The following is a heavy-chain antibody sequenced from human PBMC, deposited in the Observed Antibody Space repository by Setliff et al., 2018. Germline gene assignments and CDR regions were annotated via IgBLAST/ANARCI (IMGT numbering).Heavy chain of an antibody. CDR1: GYRFTTYW. CDR3: VRLGAPASHDAFDI. V-gene: IGHV5-51*01. Sequence: PGESLTISCKGSGYRFTTYWIGWVRQMPGKGLEWMGIVFSGDSDTRYSPSFQGQVTMSADKSINTAYLQWSSLKASDTAMYYCVRLGAPASHDAFDIWDQGTMVTVSS. CDR2: VFSGDSDT. D-gene: IGHD6-25*01. J-gene: IGHJ3*02.